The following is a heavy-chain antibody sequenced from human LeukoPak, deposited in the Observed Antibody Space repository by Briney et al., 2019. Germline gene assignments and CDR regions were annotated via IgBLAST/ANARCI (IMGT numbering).Heavy chain of an antibody. CDR2: TNHSGST. CDR1: GGSFSGYY. CDR3: ARGVSGNIVYYFDY. Sequence: SETLSLTCAVYGGSFSGYYWSWIRQPPGKGLEWIGETNHSGSTNYNPSLKSRVTISVDTSKNQFSLKLSSVTAADTAVYYCARGVSGNIVYYFDYWGQGTLVTVSS. V-gene: IGHV4-34*01. D-gene: IGHD3-10*01. J-gene: IGHJ4*02.